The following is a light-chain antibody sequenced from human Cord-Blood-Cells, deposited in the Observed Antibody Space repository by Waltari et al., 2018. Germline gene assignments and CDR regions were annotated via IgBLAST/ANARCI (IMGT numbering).Light chain of an antibody. V-gene: IGKV3-11*01. J-gene: IGKJ5*01. Sequence: EIVLTQSPATLSLSPGERATLSCRASQSVSSYLAWYQQKPGQAPRLLIYDASNRATGIPARFSGSGSGTDFTLTISSLEPEDFAFYYCQQRSNWPPFNTFGQGTRLEIK. CDR2: DAS. CDR3: QQRSNWPPFNT. CDR1: QSVSSY.